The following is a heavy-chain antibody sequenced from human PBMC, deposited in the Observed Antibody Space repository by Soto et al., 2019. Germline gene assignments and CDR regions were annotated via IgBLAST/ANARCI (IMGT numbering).Heavy chain of an antibody. J-gene: IGHJ4*02. D-gene: IGHD3-9*01. CDR3: AREPNYDILTGPDY. CDR1: GYTFTSYA. Sequence: RASVKVSCKASGYTFTSYAMHWVRQAPGQGLEWMGWINAYNGNTNYAQKLQGRVTMTTDTSTSTAYMELRSLRSDDTAVYYCAREPNYDILTGPDYWGQGTLVTVSS. CDR2: INAYNGNT. V-gene: IGHV1-18*01.